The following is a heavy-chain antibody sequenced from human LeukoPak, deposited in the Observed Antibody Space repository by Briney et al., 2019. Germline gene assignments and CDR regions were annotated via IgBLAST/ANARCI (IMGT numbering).Heavy chain of an antibody. J-gene: IGHJ4*02. CDR2: FYYSGST. D-gene: IGHD4-17*01. V-gene: IGHV4-61*05. CDR3: ARGDMTTVTTMGY. CDR1: GGSISSSSYY. Sequence: SETLSLTCTVSGGSISSSSYYWGWIRQPPGKGLEWIGYFYYSGSTNYNPSLKSRVSISVDTSKNQFSLKLSSVTTADTAVYYCARGDMTTVTTMGYWGQGTLVTVSS.